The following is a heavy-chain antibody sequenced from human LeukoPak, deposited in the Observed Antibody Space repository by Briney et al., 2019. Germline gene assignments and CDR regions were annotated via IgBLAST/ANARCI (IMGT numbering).Heavy chain of an antibody. Sequence: GGSLRLSCAASGFTFSSYAMSWVRQAPGKGLEWVAVISYDGSNKYYADSVKGRFTISRDNSKNTLYLQMNSLRAEDTAVYYCARDVHPGKSGHFDYWGQGTLVTVSS. D-gene: IGHD6-25*01. CDR2: ISYDGSNK. J-gene: IGHJ4*02. CDR1: GFTFSSYA. CDR3: ARDVHPGKSGHFDY. V-gene: IGHV3-30-3*01.